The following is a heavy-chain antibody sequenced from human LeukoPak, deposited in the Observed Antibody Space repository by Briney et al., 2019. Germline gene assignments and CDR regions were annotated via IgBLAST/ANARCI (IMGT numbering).Heavy chain of an antibody. CDR1: GGTFSSYA. J-gene: IGHJ4*02. D-gene: IGHD6-19*01. Sequence: ASVKVSCKASGGTFSSYAISWVRQAPGQGLEWMEGIIPIFGTSNYAQKFQGRVTITADESTSTAYMELSSLRSEDTAVYYCARYYSGWYYFDYWGQGTLVTVSS. CDR2: IIPIFGTS. CDR3: ARYYSGWYYFDY. V-gene: IGHV1-69*13.